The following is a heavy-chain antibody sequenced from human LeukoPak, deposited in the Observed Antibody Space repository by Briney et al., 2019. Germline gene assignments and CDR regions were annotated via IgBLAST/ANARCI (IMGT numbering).Heavy chain of an antibody. CDR3: AIHVDERIEAYFDY. CDR2: IYPGDSDT. J-gene: IGHJ4*02. CDR1: GYTFTSYW. V-gene: IGHV5-51*01. Sequence: GESLKISCKGSGYTFTSYWIGWVRQMPGKGLEWMGIIYPGDSDTRYSPSFQGQVTISADKSISTAYLQWSSLKASDTATYYCAIHVDERIEAYFDYWGQGTLVTVFS.